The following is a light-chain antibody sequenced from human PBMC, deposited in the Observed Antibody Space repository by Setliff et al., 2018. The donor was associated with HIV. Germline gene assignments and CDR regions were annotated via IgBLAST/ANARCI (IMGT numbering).Light chain of an antibody. CDR3: SSYTSTSTRV. Sequence: QSALTQPASVSGSLGQSITISCTGTISDVGAYDYVSWYQQHPGKAPKLIIFDVRERPSGVSHRFSASKSGNTASLTISGLQADDEADYFCSSYTSTSTRVFGTGTKVTVL. V-gene: IGLV2-14*03. J-gene: IGLJ1*01. CDR2: DVR. CDR1: ISDVGAYDY.